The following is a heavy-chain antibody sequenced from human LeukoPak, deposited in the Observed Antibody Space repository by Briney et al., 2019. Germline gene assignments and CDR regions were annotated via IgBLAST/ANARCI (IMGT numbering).Heavy chain of an antibody. CDR2: IYYSGST. V-gene: IGHV4-59*08. D-gene: IGHD3-9*01. J-gene: IGHJ3*02. CDR3: ARTARYFDWLGNAFDI. CDR1: GGSISSYY. Sequence: PSETLSLTRTVSGGSISSYYWSWIRQPPGKGLEWIGYIYYSGSTNYNPSLKSRVTISVDTSKNQFSLKLSSVTAADTAVYYCARTARYFDWLGNAFDIWGQGKMVTVSS.